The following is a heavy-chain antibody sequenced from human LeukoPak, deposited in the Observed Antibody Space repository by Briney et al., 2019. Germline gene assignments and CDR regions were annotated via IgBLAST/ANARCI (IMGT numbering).Heavy chain of an antibody. J-gene: IGHJ3*02. V-gene: IGHV3-74*01. CDR2: ISSDGRTT. Sequence: PGGSRRLACAASGFTFSSYWMHWVRQGPGKGLVWVSRISSDGRTTSYADSVKGRFTISRDNAKNTLYLQMNSLRVEDTAVYYCARDSRYYYDSRNYDNVAFDMWGQGTMVTVSS. CDR1: GFTFSSYW. D-gene: IGHD3-10*01. CDR3: ARDSRYYYDSRNYDNVAFDM.